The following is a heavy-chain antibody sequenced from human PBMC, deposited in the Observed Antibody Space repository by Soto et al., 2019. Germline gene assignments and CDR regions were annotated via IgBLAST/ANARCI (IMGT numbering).Heavy chain of an antibody. CDR1: GGSISSSSYY. Sequence: QLQLQESGPGLVKPSETLSLTCTVSGGSISSSSYYWGWIRQPPGKGLVWIGSIYYSGSTYYNQSPKGRVAISVDTSKNQFSLKLLSVTAADTAVYYCARHTPAISISDHWGQGTLVTVSS. J-gene: IGHJ4*02. CDR2: IYYSGST. D-gene: IGHD2-15*01. CDR3: ARHTPAISISDH. V-gene: IGHV4-39*01.